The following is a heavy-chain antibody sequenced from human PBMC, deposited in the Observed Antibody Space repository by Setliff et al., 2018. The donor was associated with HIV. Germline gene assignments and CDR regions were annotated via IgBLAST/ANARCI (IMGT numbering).Heavy chain of an antibody. CDR2: IYYSGGT. J-gene: IGHJ3*02. V-gene: IGHV4-38-2*01. D-gene: IGHD4-4*01. CDR3: ATSLITVPPDAFDI. CDR1: GYSINNGYY. Sequence: SETLSLTCAVSGYSINNGYYWGWIRQPPGKGLEWIGTIYYSGGTYYKSSLKSRVTMSVDTSKNQFSLKLSSVTAADTAVYYCATSLITVPPDAFDIWGQGTMVTVSS.